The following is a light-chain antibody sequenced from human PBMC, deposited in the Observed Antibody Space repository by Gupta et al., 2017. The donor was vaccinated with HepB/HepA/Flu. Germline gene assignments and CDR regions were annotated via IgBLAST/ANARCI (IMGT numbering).Light chain of an antibody. Sequence: QAGLTQPPSVSTALGQTAPLTCTGNNNNVGNQGAAWLQQHQVHPPKLLSYRNKNRPSGISERFSASRSGNTASLTITGLQAEDEADYYCSAWDNSRGAWVFGGGTKLTVL. CDR2: RNK. CDR1: NNNVGNQG. J-gene: IGLJ3*02. CDR3: SAWDNSRGAWV. V-gene: IGLV10-54*04.